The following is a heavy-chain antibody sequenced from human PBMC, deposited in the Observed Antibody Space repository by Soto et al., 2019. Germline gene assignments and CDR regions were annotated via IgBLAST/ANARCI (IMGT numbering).Heavy chain of an antibody. V-gene: IGHV4-30-2*01. D-gene: IGHD3-3*01. Sequence: QLQLQESGSGLVKPSQTLSLTCAVSGGSMSSGGYSWSWIRQPPGKGLEWIGYIYHSGSTYYNPSLMRRDTIPVDSSTNQFSLQLSSVAAADTAVYYCAGGPPFGRRGQGTLVTVSS. CDR2: IYHSGST. J-gene: IGHJ4*02. CDR1: GGSMSSGGYS. CDR3: AGGPPFGR.